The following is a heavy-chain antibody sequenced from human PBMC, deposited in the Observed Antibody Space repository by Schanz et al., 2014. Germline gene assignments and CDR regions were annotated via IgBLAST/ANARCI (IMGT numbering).Heavy chain of an antibody. V-gene: IGHV3-33*01. CDR3: ARDHQWLARYYMDV. J-gene: IGHJ6*03. CDR1: GFTFSNHG. CDR2: IWYDGSNE. D-gene: IGHD6-19*01. Sequence: VQLVESGGGVVQPGRSLRLSCAASGFTFSNHGMHWVRQSPGKGLEWVALIWYDGSNEYYADSVKGRFTISRDNPKKTLYLQMNSLRAEDTAVYYCARDHQWLARYYMDVWGQGTTVTVSS.